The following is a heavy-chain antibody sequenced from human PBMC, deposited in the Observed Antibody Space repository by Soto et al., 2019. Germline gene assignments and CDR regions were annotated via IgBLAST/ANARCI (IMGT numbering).Heavy chain of an antibody. D-gene: IGHD4-17*01. CDR2: IYSSGST. V-gene: IGHV4-4*07. CDR1: VVSISNYY. CDR3: ARATSDYGDYEYFDS. J-gene: IGHJ4*02. Sequence: SETLSLTCTFSVVSISNYYWSCIRHPAGKGLEWIGRIYSSGSTNYNPSLKSRVTMSVDTSKNQFSLKLTSVTAADTAVYFCARATSDYGDYEYFDSLGQGTLVKVS.